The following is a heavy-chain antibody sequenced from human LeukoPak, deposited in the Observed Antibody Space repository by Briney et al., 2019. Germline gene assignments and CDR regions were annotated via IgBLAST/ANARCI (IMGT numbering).Heavy chain of an antibody. CDR1: GDSVSSNSAA. V-gene: IGHV6-1*01. CDR2: TYYRSKWYN. D-gene: IGHD3-10*01. Sequence: SQTLSLTCAISGDSVSSNSAAWNWIRQSPSRGLEWLGRTYYRSKWYNDYAVSVKSRITINPDTSKNQFSLQLNSVTPEDTAVYYCARGGYYGSGSYYGSLVGWLLWGQGTLVTVSS. J-gene: IGHJ4*02. CDR3: ARGGYYGSGSYYGSLVGWLL.